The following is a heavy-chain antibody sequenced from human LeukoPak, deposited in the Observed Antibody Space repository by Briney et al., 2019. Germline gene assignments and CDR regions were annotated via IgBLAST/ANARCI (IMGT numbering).Heavy chain of an antibody. CDR3: ARLKMYYYGSGSYRTFDY. D-gene: IGHD3-10*01. CDR1: GGSISSSSYY. J-gene: IGHJ4*02. CDR2: IYYSGST. Sequence: SETLSLTCTVSGGSISSSSYYWGWIRQPPGKGLEWIGSIYYSGSTYYNPSLKSRVTISVDTSKNQFSLKLSSVTAADTAVYYCARLKMYYYGSGSYRTFDYWGQGTLVTVSS. V-gene: IGHV4-39*07.